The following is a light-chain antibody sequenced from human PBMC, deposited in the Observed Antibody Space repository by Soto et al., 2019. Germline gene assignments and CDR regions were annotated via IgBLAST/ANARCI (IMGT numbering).Light chain of an antibody. V-gene: IGLV1-44*01. J-gene: IGLJ3*02. CDR2: NND. CDR1: SSNIGSNA. CDR3: AAWDDSLNGWV. Sequence: QSVLTQPPSASGTPGQRVSISCSGSSSNIGSNAVNWYQQFPGTAPKLLIYNNDQRPSGVPDRFSGSKSGTSASLAISGLQSDDEADYFCAAWDDSLNGWVFGGGTKVTVL.